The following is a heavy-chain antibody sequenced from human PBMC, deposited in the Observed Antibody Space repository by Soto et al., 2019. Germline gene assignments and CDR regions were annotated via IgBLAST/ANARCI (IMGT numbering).Heavy chain of an antibody. CDR3: ARDPVAGTYFDY. CDR2: INAYNGNT. CDR1: GYTFINYG. J-gene: IGHJ4*02. Sequence: QVQLVQSGAEVKKPGASVKVSCKASGYTFINYGISWVRQAPGQGLEWMGWINAYNGNTNYAQKRQGRVTMTTDTSTSTAYMERRSLRSDDTAVYYCARDPVAGTYFDYWGQGTLVTVSS. D-gene: IGHD6-19*01. V-gene: IGHV1-18*01.